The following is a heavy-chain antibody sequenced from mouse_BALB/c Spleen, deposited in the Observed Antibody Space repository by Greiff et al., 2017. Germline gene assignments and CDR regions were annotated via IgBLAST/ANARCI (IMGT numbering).Heavy chain of an antibody. D-gene: IGHD1-1*01. J-gene: IGHJ1*01. CDR1: GDSITSGY. CDR2: ISYSGST. V-gene: IGHV3-8*02. CDR3: ARYPLITTVVAHWYFDV. Sequence: VQLQESGPSLVKPSQTLSLTCSVTGDSITSGYWNWIRKFPGNKLEYMGYISYSGSTYYNPSLKSRISITRDTSKNQYYLQLNSVTTEDTATYYCARYPLITTVVAHWYFDVWGAGTTVTVSS.